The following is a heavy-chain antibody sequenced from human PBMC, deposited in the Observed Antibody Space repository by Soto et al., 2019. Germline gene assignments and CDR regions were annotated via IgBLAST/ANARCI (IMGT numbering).Heavy chain of an antibody. D-gene: IGHD6-6*01. CDR1: GFTFNSYA. J-gene: IGHJ4*02. Sequence: EIQLLESGGGLVQPGGSLRLSCAASGFTFNSYAMSWVRQAPGKGLEWVSAVSGLGASSYYADSVRGRFTISRDNSKNTLYLQMNSLRAEDTAVYYCAKPSQYSSSYYFNSWGQGTLVTVSS. CDR3: AKPSQYSSSYYFNS. V-gene: IGHV3-23*01. CDR2: VSGLGASS.